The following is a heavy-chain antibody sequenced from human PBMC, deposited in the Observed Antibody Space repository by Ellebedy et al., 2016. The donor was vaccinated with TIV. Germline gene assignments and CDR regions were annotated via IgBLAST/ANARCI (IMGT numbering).Heavy chain of an antibody. J-gene: IGHJ6*02. V-gene: IGHV3-30*03. CDR2: ISYDGSKK. CDR3: AREREVRGRFGMDV. CDR1: GFAFSSYG. Sequence: GGSLRLSCAASGFAFSSYGIHWVRQAPGKGLEWVAVISYDGSKKYYADSVKGRFTISRDNSKNTLYLQMNSLGTDDTAVYHCAREREVRGRFGMDVWGQGTTVTVSS. D-gene: IGHD2-2*01.